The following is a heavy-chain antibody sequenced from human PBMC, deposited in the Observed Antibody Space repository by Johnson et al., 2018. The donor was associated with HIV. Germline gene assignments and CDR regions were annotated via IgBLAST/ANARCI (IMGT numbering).Heavy chain of an antibody. D-gene: IGHD1-26*01. V-gene: IGHV3-30*02. CDR1: GFTFDDYG. Sequence: QVLLVESGGGVVRPGGSLRLSCAASGFTFDDYGMSWVRHAPWTGLEWVAHIKQDGSNKYPADSLKGRFTISRDNSKNTLYLQMNSLRAEDTAVYYCARDLSGSYSLMWAFYIGGQGTMVTVSS. CDR3: ARDLSGSYSLMWAFYI. CDR2: IKQDGSNK. J-gene: IGHJ3*02.